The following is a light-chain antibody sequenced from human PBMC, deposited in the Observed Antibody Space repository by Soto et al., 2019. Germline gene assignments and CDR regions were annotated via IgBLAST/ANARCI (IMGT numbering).Light chain of an antibody. J-gene: IGKJ5*01. CDR2: GAS. CDR1: QSVGSD. CDR3: QQRSNWPPIT. V-gene: IGKV3-11*01. Sequence: EIVMTQSPATLSVSPGERATLSCRASQSVGSDLAWYQQKPGQAPRLLIYGASNRAAGIPARFSGSGSGTDFTLTINSLEPEDFAVYYCQQRSNWPPITFGQGTRLEIK.